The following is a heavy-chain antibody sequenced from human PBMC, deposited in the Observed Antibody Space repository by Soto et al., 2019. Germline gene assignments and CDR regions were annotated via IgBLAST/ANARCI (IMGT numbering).Heavy chain of an antibody. CDR2: IYYSGST. V-gene: IGHV4-59*01. CDR1: GGSISSYY. CDR3: ARALDSSSWYIDWFDP. D-gene: IGHD6-13*01. Sequence: SETLSLTCTVSGGSISSYYWSWIRQPPGKGLECIGYIYYSGSTNYNPSLKSRVTISVDTSKNQFSLKLSSVTAADTAVYYCARALDSSSWYIDWFDPWGQGTLVTVS. J-gene: IGHJ5*02.